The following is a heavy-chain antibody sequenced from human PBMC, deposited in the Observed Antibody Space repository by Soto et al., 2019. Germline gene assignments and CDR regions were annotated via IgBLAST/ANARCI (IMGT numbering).Heavy chain of an antibody. CDR1: GFTFTSSA. CDR3: AADGGGPGSYYYGRDV. V-gene: IGHV1-58*01. J-gene: IGHJ6*02. D-gene: IGHD2-15*01. CDR2: IVVGSGNT. Sequence: SVKVSCKASGFTFTSSAVQGVRQARGQRLEWIGWIVVGSGNTNYAQKFQERVTITRDMSTSTAYMELSSLRSEDTAVYYCAADGGGPGSYYYGRDVWGQGTTVTVSS.